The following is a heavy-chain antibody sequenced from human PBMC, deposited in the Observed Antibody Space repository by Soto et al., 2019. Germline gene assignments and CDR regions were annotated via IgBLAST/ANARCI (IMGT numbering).Heavy chain of an antibody. CDR3: AREGRKGITGTYMDV. Sequence: KQSQTLSLTCAISGDSVSSNSAAWNWIRQSPSRGLEWQGRKYYRSKWYNGYAASVKSRITINPDTSKNQFSLQLNSVTPEDTAVYYCAREGRKGITGTYMDVWGKGTTVTVSS. CDR2: KYYRSKWYN. CDR1: GDSVSSNSAA. J-gene: IGHJ6*03. V-gene: IGHV6-1*01. D-gene: IGHD1-20*01.